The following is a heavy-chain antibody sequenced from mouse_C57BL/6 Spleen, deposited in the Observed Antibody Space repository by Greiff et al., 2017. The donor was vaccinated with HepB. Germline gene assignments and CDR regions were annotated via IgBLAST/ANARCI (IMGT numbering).Heavy chain of an antibody. V-gene: IGHV3-1*01. CDR2: ISYSGST. Sequence: VQLQQSGPGMVKPSQSLSLTCTVTGYSITSGYDWHWIRHFPGNKLEWMGYISYSGSTNYNPSLKSRISITHDTSKNHFFLKLNSVTTEDTATYYCARGPHYYAMDYWGQGTSVTVSS. CDR1: GYSITSGYD. CDR3: ARGPHYYAMDY. J-gene: IGHJ4*01.